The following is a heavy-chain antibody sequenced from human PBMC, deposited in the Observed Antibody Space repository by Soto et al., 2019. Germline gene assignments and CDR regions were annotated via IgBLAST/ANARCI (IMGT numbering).Heavy chain of an antibody. J-gene: IGHJ4*02. CDR1: GYTFTSYG. Sequence: QVQLVQSGAEVKKPGASVKVSCKASGYTFTSYGISWERQAPGQGLEWMGWISAYNGNTNYAQKLQGRVTMTTDTSTSTAYMELRSLRSDDTAVYYCARQRRLRYFDWSLAYWGQGTLVTVSS. V-gene: IGHV1-18*04. CDR2: ISAYNGNT. CDR3: ARQRRLRYFDWSLAY. D-gene: IGHD3-9*01.